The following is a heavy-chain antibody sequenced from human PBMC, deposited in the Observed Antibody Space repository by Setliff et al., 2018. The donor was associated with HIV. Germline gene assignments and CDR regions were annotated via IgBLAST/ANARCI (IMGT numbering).Heavy chain of an antibody. CDR2: INHSGIT. V-gene: IGHV4-34*01. J-gene: IGHJ4*02. D-gene: IGHD5-12*01. CDR1: GGSFSGYY. CDR3: TRGRLYSGPHF. Sequence: SETLSLTCAVYGGSFSGYYWTWIRQPPGKELEWIGDINHSGITNYNPSLKSRVTISVDTSKNQFSLKLSSVTAADTAMYYCTRGRLYSGPHFWGQGTLVTVSS.